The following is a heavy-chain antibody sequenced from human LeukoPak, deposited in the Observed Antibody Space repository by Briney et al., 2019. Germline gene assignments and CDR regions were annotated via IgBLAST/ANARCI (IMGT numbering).Heavy chain of an antibody. Sequence: SETLSLTCAVYGGSFSGYYWSWIRQPPGKGLEWIGEINHSGSTNYNPSLKSRATISVDTSKNQFSLKLSSVTAADTAVYYCARGGSYFHYYYYMDVWGKGTTVTVSS. CDR3: ARGGSYFHYYYYMDV. V-gene: IGHV4-34*01. J-gene: IGHJ6*03. CDR1: GGSFSGYY. D-gene: IGHD1-26*01. CDR2: INHSGST.